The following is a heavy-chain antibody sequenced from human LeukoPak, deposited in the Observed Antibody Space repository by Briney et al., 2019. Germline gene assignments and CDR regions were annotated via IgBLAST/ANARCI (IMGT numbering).Heavy chain of an antibody. CDR2: VYTSGNT. D-gene: IGHD3/OR15-3a*01. V-gene: IGHV4-61*02. CDR1: GGSINSGSYY. J-gene: IGHJ4*02. CDR3: AREGTRTGSFDY. Sequence: SQTLSLTCTVSGGSINSGSYYWSWLRQPAGKGLEWIGRVYTSGNTNYNPSLQSRVTMSIDTSRNQFSLKLSSVTAADTAVYYCAREGTRTGSFDYWGQGTLVTVSS.